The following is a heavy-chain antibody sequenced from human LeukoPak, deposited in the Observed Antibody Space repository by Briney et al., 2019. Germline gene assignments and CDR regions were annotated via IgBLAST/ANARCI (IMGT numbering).Heavy chain of an antibody. CDR1: GFTFSSYR. J-gene: IGHJ4*02. V-gene: IGHV3-48*04. Sequence: PGGSLRLSCAASGFTFSSYRMNWVRQAPGKGLEWVSYISSSSSTIYYADSVKGRFTISRDNAKNSLYLQMNSLRAEDTAVYYCARTTVLRYFDWPPDYWGQGTLVTVSS. CDR3: ARTTVLRYFDWPPDY. CDR2: ISSSSSTI. D-gene: IGHD3-9*01.